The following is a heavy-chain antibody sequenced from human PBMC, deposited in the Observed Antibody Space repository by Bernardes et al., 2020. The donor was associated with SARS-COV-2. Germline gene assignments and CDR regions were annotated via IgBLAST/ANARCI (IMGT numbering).Heavy chain of an antibody. CDR1: GDTFNGYG. CDR3: AKTYSGHDHYYYGMDV. CDR2: ISFHTGQT. Sequence: ASVKVSCKASGDTFNGYGFSWVRQAPGQGLEWMGWISFHTGQTDYALRFQGRVTMTTDTATRTAFMELRSLRGEDTAVYYCAKTYSGHDHYYYGMDVWGQGTTVTVSS. V-gene: IGHV1-18*04. J-gene: IGHJ6*02. D-gene: IGHD5-12*01.